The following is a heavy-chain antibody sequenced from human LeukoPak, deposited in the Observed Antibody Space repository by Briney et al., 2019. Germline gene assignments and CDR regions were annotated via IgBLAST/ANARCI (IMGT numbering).Heavy chain of an antibody. V-gene: IGHV4-61*02. D-gene: IGHD5-24*01. Sequence: SQTLSLTCTVSGGSIKSVLHSWNWIRQPAGKGLEWIGRFFGSGSTNYNPSLESRVTISVDTAKNQFFLNLTSVTAADPAVYYCATRQLHMTADSQVDYWGQGTLVTVSS. CDR1: GGSIKSVLHS. CDR2: FFGSGST. CDR3: ATRQLHMTADSQVDY. J-gene: IGHJ4*02.